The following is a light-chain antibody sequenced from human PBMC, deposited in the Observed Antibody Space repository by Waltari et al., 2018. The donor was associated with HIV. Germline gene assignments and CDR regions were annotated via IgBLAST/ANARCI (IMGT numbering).Light chain of an antibody. CDR1: QTVMNNY. Sequence: EIVLTQSPGTLSLSPGDRATLSCRASQTVMNNYLAWFQQKPGQTPRLRIYGASNRATGIPDRFSGSGSGSDFTLTISSLEPEDFAIYYCHHYGGSVWTFGQGAKV. CDR3: HHYGGSVWT. J-gene: IGKJ1*01. CDR2: GAS. V-gene: IGKV3-20*01.